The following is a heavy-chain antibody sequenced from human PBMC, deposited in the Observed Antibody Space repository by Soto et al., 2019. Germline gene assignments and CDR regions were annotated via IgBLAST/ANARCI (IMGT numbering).Heavy chain of an antibody. CDR2: ISYDGSNK. CDR3: AKAAATYYCSGGYCYNYYFDS. J-gene: IGHJ4*02. D-gene: IGHD2-15*01. V-gene: IGHV3-30*18. Sequence: QVQLVESWGGVIQPGRSLRLSCAASGFTFSNYDMHWVRQAPGKGLEWVAVISYDGSNKYYADSVRGRFTISRDNSKNTLYLQMNSLRSDDTAVYYCAKAAATYYCSGGYCYNYYFDSWGQGTLVTVSS. CDR1: GFTFSNYD.